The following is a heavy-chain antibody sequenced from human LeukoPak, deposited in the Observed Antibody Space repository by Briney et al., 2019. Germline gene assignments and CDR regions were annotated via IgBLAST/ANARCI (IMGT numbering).Heavy chain of an antibody. CDR1: GFTFSRYG. CDR2: ISYDGSNE. D-gene: IGHD4-17*01. J-gene: IGHJ3*01. CDR3: AKGLDTVTTRDAFDV. V-gene: IGHV3-30*18. Sequence: GRSLRLSCAASGFTFSRYGMHWVRQAPDKGLEWVSVISYDGSNEHYADSVKGRFTISRDNSNNTLSLQMNSLRAEDTAFYYCAKGLDTVTTRDAFDVWGQGTMVTVSP.